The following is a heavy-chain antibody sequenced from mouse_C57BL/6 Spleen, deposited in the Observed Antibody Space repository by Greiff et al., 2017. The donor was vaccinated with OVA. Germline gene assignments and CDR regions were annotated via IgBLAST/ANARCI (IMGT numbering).Heavy chain of an antibody. D-gene: IGHD1-1*01. Sequence: EVKLVESGGGLVKPGGSLKLSCAASGFTFSDYGMHWVRPAPEKGLEWVAYISSGSSSIYYEDTVKGRFTISNDTAKNTLYRQMTSLRSEDTAMYYCARYYGYYYAMDYWGQGTSVTVSS. J-gene: IGHJ4*01. CDR3: ARYYGYYYAMDY. V-gene: IGHV5-17*01. CDR1: GFTFSDYG. CDR2: ISSGSSSI.